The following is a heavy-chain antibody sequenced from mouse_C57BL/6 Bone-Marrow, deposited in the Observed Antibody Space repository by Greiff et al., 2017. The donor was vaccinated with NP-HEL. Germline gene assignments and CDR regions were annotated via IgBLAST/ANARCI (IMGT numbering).Heavy chain of an antibody. CDR1: GYTFTSYW. V-gene: IGHV1-55*01. D-gene: IGHD2-5*01. Sequence: VQLLQPGAELVKPGASVKMSCKASGYTFTSYWITWVKQRPGQGLEWFGDIYPGSGSTNSNEKFKSKATLTVDTSSSTAYMQLSSLTSEDCAVYYCARPSNYPFAYWGQGTLVTVSA. J-gene: IGHJ3*01. CDR2: IYPGSGST. CDR3: ARPSNYPFAY.